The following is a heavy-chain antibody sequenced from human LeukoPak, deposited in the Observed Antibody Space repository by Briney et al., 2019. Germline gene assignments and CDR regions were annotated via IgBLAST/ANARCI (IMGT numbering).Heavy chain of an antibody. CDR1: GFTFSNYV. CDR3: ARSPFTWNFYDY. Sequence: GGSLRLSCAASGFTFSNYVMSWVRQAPGKGLEWVSAISGSGGNTYYADSVKGRFTISRDNSKNTLYLQMNSLRAEDAAVYYCARSPFTWNFYDYWGQGTLVTVSS. CDR2: ISGSGGNT. D-gene: IGHD2/OR15-2a*01. J-gene: IGHJ4*02. V-gene: IGHV3-23*01.